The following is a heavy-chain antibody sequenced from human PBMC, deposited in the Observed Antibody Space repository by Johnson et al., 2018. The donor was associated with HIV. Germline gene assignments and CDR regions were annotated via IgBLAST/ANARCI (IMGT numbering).Heavy chain of an antibody. CDR1: GFTFSSYW. CDR2: IKQDGSEK. J-gene: IGHJ3*02. CDR3: AREGQRLLWFGERRSDAFDI. D-gene: IGHD3-10*01. Sequence: EVQVVESGGGLVQPGGSLRLSCAASGFTFSSYWMSWVRQAPGKGLEWVANIKQDGSEKYYVDSVKGRLTISRDNAKNSLYLQMNSLSAADTAGYYCAREGQRLLWFGERRSDAFDIWGQGTMVTVSS. V-gene: IGHV3-7*01.